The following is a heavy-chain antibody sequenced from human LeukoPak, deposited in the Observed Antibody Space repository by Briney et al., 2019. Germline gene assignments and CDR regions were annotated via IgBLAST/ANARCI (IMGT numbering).Heavy chain of an antibody. J-gene: IGHJ6*01. CDR1: VRSISSSSYY. Sequence: TSDTLSLTCTVSVRSISSSSYYWGWIPQPPGKGLEWIGSIYYSGSTNYNPSLKSRVTISVDTSKNHYSLKLSSVTAADTAVYYCARYTVTNYYYGMDVWGQGTTVTVSS. V-gene: IGHV4-39*02. CDR2: IYYSGST. D-gene: IGHD4-11*01. CDR3: ARYTVTNYYYGMDV.